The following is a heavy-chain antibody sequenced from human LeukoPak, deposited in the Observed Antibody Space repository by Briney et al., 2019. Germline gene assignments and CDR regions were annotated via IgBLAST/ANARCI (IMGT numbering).Heavy chain of an antibody. CDR2: IYYSGST. Sequence: SETLSLTCTVSGGSISSYYWSWIRQPPGNGLEWIGYIYYSGSTNYNPSLKSRVTISVDTSKNQFSLKLSSVTAADTAVYYCARLRYFDLYYFDYWGQGTLVTVSS. V-gene: IGHV4-59*01. CDR3: ARLRYFDLYYFDY. CDR1: GGSISSYY. J-gene: IGHJ4*02. D-gene: IGHD3-9*01.